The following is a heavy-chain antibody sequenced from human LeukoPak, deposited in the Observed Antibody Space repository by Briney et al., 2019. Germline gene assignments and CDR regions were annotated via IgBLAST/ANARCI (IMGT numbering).Heavy chain of an antibody. V-gene: IGHV4-4*02. CDR1: GGSISSGNW. CDR2: IYHSGST. J-gene: IGHJ6*04. CDR3: AKQGMVAATPLGMDV. Sequence: SETLSLTCAVSGGSISSGNWWSWVRQPPGKGLGWIGEIYHSGSTNYNPSLKSRVTISVDKSKNQFSLKLSSVTAADTAVYYCAKQGMVAATPLGMDVWGKGTTVTVSS. D-gene: IGHD2-15*01.